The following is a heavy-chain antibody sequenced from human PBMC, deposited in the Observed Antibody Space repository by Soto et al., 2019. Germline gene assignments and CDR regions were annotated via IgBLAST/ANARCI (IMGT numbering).Heavy chain of an antibody. V-gene: IGHV3-23*01. Sequence: GFLRLSSASAGFTLSMSAVNWVRQAPGKGLEWVSYISDSGDRTYYADSVNGRFTISRDRSKNTVSLQMDSLRAEDTAVYYCAKDRGIIVKAGDAFDVWGQGTKVTVSS. D-gene: IGHD3-16*02. CDR1: GFTLSMSA. CDR3: AKDRGIIVKAGDAFDV. CDR2: ISDSGDRT. J-gene: IGHJ3*01.